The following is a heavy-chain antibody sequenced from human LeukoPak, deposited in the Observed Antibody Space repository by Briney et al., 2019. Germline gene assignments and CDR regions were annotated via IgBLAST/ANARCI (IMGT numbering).Heavy chain of an antibody. V-gene: IGHV1-2*02. CDR1: GGTFTGYY. J-gene: IGHJ4*02. CDR3: ARGGYSYGPWMDY. D-gene: IGHD5-18*01. Sequence: ASVKVSCKASGGTFTGYYMHWVRQAPGQGLEWMGWINPNSGGTNYAQKFQGRVTMTKDTSISTAYMELSRLRSDDTAVYYCARGGYSYGPWMDYWGQGTLVTVSS. CDR2: INPNSGGT.